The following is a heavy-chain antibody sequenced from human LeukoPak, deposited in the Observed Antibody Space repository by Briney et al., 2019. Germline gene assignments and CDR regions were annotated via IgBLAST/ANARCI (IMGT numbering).Heavy chain of an antibody. D-gene: IGHD6-25*01. CDR2: INPNSGGT. CDR1: GYTFTVYY. CDR3: ARQSSGFFASDY. Sequence: ASVTVSCTSSGYTFTVYYKHWVRQAPGQGLEWMGWINPNSGGTNYAQNFQGRVTMTRDPSISTAYMELSRLRSDDTAVYFCARQSSGFFASDYWGQGTLVTVSS. V-gene: IGHV1-2*02. J-gene: IGHJ4*02.